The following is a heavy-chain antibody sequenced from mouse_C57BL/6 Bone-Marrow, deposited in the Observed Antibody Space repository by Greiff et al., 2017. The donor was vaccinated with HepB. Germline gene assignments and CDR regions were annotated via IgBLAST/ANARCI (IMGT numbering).Heavy chain of an antibody. D-gene: IGHD2-5*01. J-gene: IGHJ3*01. CDR2: ISNGGGST. Sequence: VQLVESGGGLVQPGGSLKLSCAASGFTFSDYYMYWVRQTPEKRLEWVAYISNGGGSTYYPDTVKGRFTISRDNAKNTLYLQMSRLKSEDTAMYYCARHSNPAWFAYWGQGTLVTVSA. V-gene: IGHV5-12*01. CDR3: ARHSNPAWFAY. CDR1: GFTFSDYY.